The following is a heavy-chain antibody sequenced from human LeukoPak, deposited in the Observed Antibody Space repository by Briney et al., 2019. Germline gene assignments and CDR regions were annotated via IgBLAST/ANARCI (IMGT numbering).Heavy chain of an antibody. CDR2: IYHSGST. V-gene: IGHV4-38-2*02. CDR1: GGSISSGYY. CDR3: ARVKYGYHYYMDV. J-gene: IGHJ6*03. Sequence: SETLSLTCTVSGGSISSGYYWGWIRQPPGKGLEWIGSIYHSGSTYYNPSLKSRVTISVDTSKNQFSLKLSSVTAADTAVYYCARVKYGYHYYMDVWGKGTTVTISS. D-gene: IGHD2-2*01.